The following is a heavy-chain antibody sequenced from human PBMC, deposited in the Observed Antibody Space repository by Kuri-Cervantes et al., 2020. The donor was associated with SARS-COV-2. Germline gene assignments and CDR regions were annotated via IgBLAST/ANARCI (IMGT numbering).Heavy chain of an antibody. CDR2: INSDGSST. V-gene: IGHV3-74*01. J-gene: IGHJ5*02. Sequence: GGSLRLSCAASGFTFSSYWMHWVRQAPGKGLVWVSRINSDGSSTSYADSVKGRFTISRDNAKNTLYLQMNSLRAEDTAVYYCARASDRGWFDPWGQGTLVTVSS. D-gene: IGHD2-21*02. CDR3: ARASDRGWFDP. CDR1: GFTFSSYW.